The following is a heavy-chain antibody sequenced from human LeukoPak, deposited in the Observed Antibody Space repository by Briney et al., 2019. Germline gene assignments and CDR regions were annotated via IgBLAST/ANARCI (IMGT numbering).Heavy chain of an antibody. V-gene: IGHV3-7*03. J-gene: IGHJ6*02. CDR3: AVAPLRNYYYGMDV. CDR2: IKQDGSEK. Sequence: GRSLRLSCAASGFTFSSYWMTWVRQAPVKGLEWVANIKQDGSEKYYVDSVKGRFTISRDNAKNSLYLQMNSLRAEDTAVYYCAVAPLRNYYYGMDVWGQGTTVTV. CDR1: GFTFSSYW. D-gene: IGHD5-12*01.